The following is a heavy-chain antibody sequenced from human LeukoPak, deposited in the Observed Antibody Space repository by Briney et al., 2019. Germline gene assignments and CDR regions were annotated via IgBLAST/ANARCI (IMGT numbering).Heavy chain of an antibody. CDR1: GFTISSNY. D-gene: IGHD5-24*01. J-gene: IGHJ3*02. V-gene: IGHV3-66*01. CDR2: IYVGGST. Sequence: GGSLRLSCVASGFTISSNYMSWVRQAPGKGLEWVSVIYVGGSTNYADSVKGRFTISRDNSKNMVYLQMNSLRAEDTAVYYCARENVEMANFNAFDIWGQGTMVAVSS. CDR3: ARENVEMANFNAFDI.